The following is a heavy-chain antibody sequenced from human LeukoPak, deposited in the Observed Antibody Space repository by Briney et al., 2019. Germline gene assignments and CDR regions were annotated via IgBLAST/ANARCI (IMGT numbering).Heavy chain of an antibody. Sequence: SETLSLTCTVSGGSISSYYLSWIRQPAGKGLEWIGRIYTSGSTNYNPSLKSRVTMSVDTSKNQFSLKLSSVTAADTAVYYCARVVPAAINDSDYYYYYMDVWGKGTTVTISS. CDR1: GGSISSYY. CDR3: ARVVPAAINDSDYYYYYMDV. D-gene: IGHD2-2*01. CDR2: IYTSGST. V-gene: IGHV4-4*07. J-gene: IGHJ6*03.